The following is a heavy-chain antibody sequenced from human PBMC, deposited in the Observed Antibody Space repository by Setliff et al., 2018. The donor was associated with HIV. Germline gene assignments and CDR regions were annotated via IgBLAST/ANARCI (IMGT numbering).Heavy chain of an antibody. V-gene: IGHV1-18*01. CDR1: GYTFTSYG. J-gene: IGHJ6*03. D-gene: IGHD3-3*01. CDR2: ISAYNGST. Sequence: GASVKVSCKASGYTFTSYGISWVRQAPGQGLEWMGWISAYNGSTHYAQRRQGRVTMTTDTSTRTAYMELRSLRSDDTAVYYCARQFLDWSNDYYSRYYMDVWGKGTTVTVSS. CDR3: ARQFLDWSNDYYSRYYMDV.